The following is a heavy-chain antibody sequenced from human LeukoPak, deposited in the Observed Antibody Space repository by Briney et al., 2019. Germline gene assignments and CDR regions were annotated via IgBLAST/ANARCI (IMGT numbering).Heavy chain of an antibody. CDR1: GVSVSSSDNYY. V-gene: IGHV4-61*02. Sequence: PSETLSLTCNASGVSVSSSDNYYWSWIRQPAGKGLEWIGRIYPSGSTNYNPSLKSRVTISLDTSKNQFSLKLNSVTAADTAVYYCARAFDYWGQGTLVTVSS. CDR2: IYPSGST. J-gene: IGHJ4*02. CDR3: ARAFDY.